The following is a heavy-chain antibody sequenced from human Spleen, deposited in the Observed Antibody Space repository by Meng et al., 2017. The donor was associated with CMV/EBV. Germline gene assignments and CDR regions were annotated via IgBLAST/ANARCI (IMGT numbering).Heavy chain of an antibody. D-gene: IGHD4-17*01. V-gene: IGHV3-23*01. CDR3: ARDRDRTTVTTYFDY. Sequence: GGSLTLSCAASGLTFSSYGMSWVRQAPGKGLEWVSSIGASAGGTYYADAVKGRFTISRDNAKNTLYLQMNSLRAEDTAVYYCARDRDRTTVTTYFDYWGQGTLVTVSS. J-gene: IGHJ4*02. CDR2: IGASAGGT. CDR1: GLTFSSYG.